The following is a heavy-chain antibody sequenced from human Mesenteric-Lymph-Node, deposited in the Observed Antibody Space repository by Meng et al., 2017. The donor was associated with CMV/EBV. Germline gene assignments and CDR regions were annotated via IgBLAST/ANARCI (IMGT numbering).Heavy chain of an antibody. J-gene: IGHJ4*02. CDR3: ARDEYSNSAYGISAYYYFAY. D-gene: IGHD2/OR15-2a*01. CDR1: GYTFTSYY. Sequence: ASVKVSCKASGYTFTSYYMHWVRQAPGQGLEWMGIINASGGGTTYAQKFQDRLTMTRDTSTSTVYMEVSSLRSEDTAVYYCARDEYSNSAYGISAYYYFAYWGQGTLVTVSS. CDR2: INASGGGT. V-gene: IGHV1-46*01.